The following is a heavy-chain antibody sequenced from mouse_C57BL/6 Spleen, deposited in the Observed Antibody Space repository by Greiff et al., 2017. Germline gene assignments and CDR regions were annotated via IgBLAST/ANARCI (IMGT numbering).Heavy chain of an antibody. CDR1: GYAFSSSW. V-gene: IGHV1-82*01. Sequence: QVQLQQSGPELVKPGASVKISCKASGYAFSSSWMNWVKQRPGKGLEWIGRIYPGDGDTNYNGKFKGKATLTADKSSGTAYMQLSSLTSEDSAVYFCATPSYSIRAMGYWGQGTSVTVSS. CDR3: ATPSYSIRAMGY. D-gene: IGHD2-5*01. J-gene: IGHJ4*01. CDR2: IYPGDGDT.